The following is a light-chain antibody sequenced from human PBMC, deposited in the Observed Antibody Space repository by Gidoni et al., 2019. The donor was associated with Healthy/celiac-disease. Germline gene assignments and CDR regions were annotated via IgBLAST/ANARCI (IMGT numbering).Light chain of an antibody. CDR3: AAWDDSLSGLWV. V-gene: IGLV1-47*01. Sequence: QSVLTQPPSASGTPGHRVTISCSGSSSNIGSNYVYWYQQLPVTAPKLLIYRNNQRPSGVPDRFSGSKSGTSASLAISGLRSEDEADYYCAAWDDSLSGLWVFGGGTKLTVL. J-gene: IGLJ3*02. CDR1: SSNIGSNY. CDR2: RNN.